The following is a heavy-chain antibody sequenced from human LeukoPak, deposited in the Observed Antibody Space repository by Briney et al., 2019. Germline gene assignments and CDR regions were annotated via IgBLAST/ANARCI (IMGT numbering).Heavy chain of an antibody. Sequence: PGGSLRLSCAASGFTFSSYWMSWVRQAPGKGLEWVAFIRYDGSNKYYADSVKGRFTISRDNSKNTLYLQMNSLRAEDTAVYYCAKDRVGVTTDYYMDVWGKGTTVTVSS. V-gene: IGHV3-30*02. CDR1: GFTFSSYW. CDR3: AKDRVGVTTDYYMDV. CDR2: IRYDGSNK. D-gene: IGHD4-11*01. J-gene: IGHJ6*03.